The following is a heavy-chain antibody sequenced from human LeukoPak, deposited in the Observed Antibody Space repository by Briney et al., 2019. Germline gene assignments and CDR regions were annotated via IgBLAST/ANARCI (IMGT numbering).Heavy chain of an antibody. Sequence: PGGSLRLSCAASGFTFSSYSMNWVRQAPGKGLEGVSSISSSSSYIYYADSVKGRFTISRDNAKNSLYLQMNSLRAEDTAVYYCTRDLHYGSGSYYKEALSLYFDYWGQGTLVTVSS. CDR3: TRDLHYGSGSYYKEALSLYFDY. D-gene: IGHD3-10*01. J-gene: IGHJ4*02. CDR1: GFTFSSYS. CDR2: ISSSSSYI. V-gene: IGHV3-21*04.